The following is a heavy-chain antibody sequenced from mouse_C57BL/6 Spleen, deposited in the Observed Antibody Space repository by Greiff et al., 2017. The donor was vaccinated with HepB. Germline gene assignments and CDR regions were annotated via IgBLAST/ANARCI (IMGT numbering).Heavy chain of an antibody. CDR1: GFSLTSYG. J-gene: IGHJ4*01. Sequence: VQLQQSGPGLVQPSQRLSITCTVSGFSLTSYGVHWVRQPPGKGLEWLGVIWSGGSTDYNAAFISRLSISKDNSKSQVFFKMNSLQADDTAIYYCAKKDYSNYGAMDYWGQGTSVTVSS. D-gene: IGHD2-5*01. V-gene: IGHV2-4*01. CDR3: AKKDYSNYGAMDY. CDR2: IWSGGST.